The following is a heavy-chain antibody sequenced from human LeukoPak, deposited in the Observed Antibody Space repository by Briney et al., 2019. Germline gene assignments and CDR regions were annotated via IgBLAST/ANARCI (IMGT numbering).Heavy chain of an antibody. V-gene: IGHV4-34*01. Sequence: SETLSLTCAVYGGSFSGYYWSWIRQPPGKGLEWIGEINHSGSTNYNPSLKSRVTISVDTSKNQFSLKLSSVTAADTAVYYCARGHSGYYYYYYGMDVWGQGTTVTVSS. CDR2: INHSGST. D-gene: IGHD5-12*01. CDR3: ARGHSGYYYYYYGMDV. J-gene: IGHJ6*02. CDR1: GGSFSGYY.